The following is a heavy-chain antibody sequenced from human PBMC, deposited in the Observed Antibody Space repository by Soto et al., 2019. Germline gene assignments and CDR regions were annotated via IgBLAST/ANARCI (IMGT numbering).Heavy chain of an antibody. J-gene: IGHJ6*02. CDR3: ARDQRGNPYYYYGMDV. CDR1: GYTFTGYY. D-gene: IGHD1-1*01. V-gene: IGHV1-2*04. Sequence: GASVKVSCKASGYTFTGYYMHWVRQAPGQGLEWMGWINPNSGGTNYAQKFQGWVTMTRDTSISTAYMELSRLRSDDTAVYYCARDQRGNPYYYYGMDVWGQGTTVTVSS. CDR2: INPNSGGT.